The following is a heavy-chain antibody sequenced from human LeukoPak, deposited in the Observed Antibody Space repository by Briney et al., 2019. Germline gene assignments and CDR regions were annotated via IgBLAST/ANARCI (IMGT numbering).Heavy chain of an antibody. Sequence: GGSLRLSCAASGFTFSTCAMTWVRQAPGEGLEWVSAITDSGGSKFYADSVKGRFIISRDNSKNTLLFQMNSLRAEDTAVYYCARLTSGNGLDVWGRGTTVTVS. D-gene: IGHD3-3*01. V-gene: IGHV3-23*01. CDR1: GFTFSTCA. J-gene: IGHJ6*02. CDR3: ARLTSGNGLDV. CDR2: ITDSGGSK.